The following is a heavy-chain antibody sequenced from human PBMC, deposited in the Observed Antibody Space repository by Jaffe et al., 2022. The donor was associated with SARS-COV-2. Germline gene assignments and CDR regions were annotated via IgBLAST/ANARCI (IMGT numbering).Heavy chain of an antibody. Sequence: EVQLVESGGGLVQPGGSLRLSCAASGFTFSSYWMHWVRQAPGKGLVWVSRINSDGSSTSYADSVKGRFTISRDNAKNTLYLQMNSLRAEDTAVYYCARAGRSDYGDLRLDYWGQGTLVTVSS. CDR2: INSDGSST. CDR3: ARAGRSDYGDLRLDY. J-gene: IGHJ4*02. CDR1: GFTFSSYW. D-gene: IGHD4-17*01. V-gene: IGHV3-74*01.